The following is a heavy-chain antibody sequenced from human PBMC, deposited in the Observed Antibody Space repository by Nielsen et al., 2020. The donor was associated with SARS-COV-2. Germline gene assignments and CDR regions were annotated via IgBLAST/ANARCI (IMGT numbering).Heavy chain of an antibody. V-gene: IGHV3-21*01. CDR1: GFTFGSYS. D-gene: IGHD1-26*01. CDR3: ARVPSRIVGATLYYYYYGMDV. CDR2: ISSSSSYI. Sequence: GESLKISCAASGFTFGSYSMNWVRQAPGKGLEWVSSISSSSSYIYYADSVKGRFTISRDNAKNSLYLQMNSLRAEDTAVYYCARVPSRIVGATLYYYYYGMDVWGQGTTVTVSS. J-gene: IGHJ6*02.